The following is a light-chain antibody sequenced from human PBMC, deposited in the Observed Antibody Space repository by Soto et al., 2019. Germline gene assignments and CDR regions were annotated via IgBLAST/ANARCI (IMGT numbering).Light chain of an antibody. CDR1: QSISSY. V-gene: IGKV1-39*01. Sequence: SRSSLSASVGDRVTITCRASQSISSYLNWYQQKPGKAPKLLIYTASSLQSGVPSRFSGSGSGTEFTLTISSLQPDDFATYYCQHYNSYSEAFGQGTKVDIK. CDR2: TAS. CDR3: QHYNSYSEA. J-gene: IGKJ1*01.